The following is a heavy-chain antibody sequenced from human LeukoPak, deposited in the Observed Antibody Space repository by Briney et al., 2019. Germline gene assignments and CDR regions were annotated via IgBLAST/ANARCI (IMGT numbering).Heavy chain of an antibody. CDR2: IYTSGST. Sequence: SETLSLTCTVSGGSISSGSYYWRWIRQPAGKGLEWIGRIYTSGSTNYNPSLKSRVTISVDTSKNQFSLKLSSVTAADTAVYYCARQGPYYDSSGYYGWFDPWGQGTLVTVSS. J-gene: IGHJ5*02. D-gene: IGHD3-22*01. CDR3: ARQGPYYDSSGYYGWFDP. V-gene: IGHV4-61*02. CDR1: GGSISSGSYY.